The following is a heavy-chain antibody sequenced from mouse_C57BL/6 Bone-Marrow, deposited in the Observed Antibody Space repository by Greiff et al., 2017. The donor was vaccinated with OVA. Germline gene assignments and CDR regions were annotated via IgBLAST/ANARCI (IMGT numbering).Heavy chain of an antibody. V-gene: IGHV1-39*01. CDR2: INPNYGTT. Sequence: EVKLMESGPELVKPGASVKISCKASGYSFTDYNMNWVKQRNGKSLEWIGIINPNYGTTSYNQKFKGKATLTVEQTSNTAYMQLISLTSGESAVYYRAFYAGRSYRCINVWGSGTSVRVSS. CDR3: AFYAGRSYRCINV. CDR1: GYSFTDYN. J-gene: IGHJ1*01. D-gene: IGHD1-1*01.